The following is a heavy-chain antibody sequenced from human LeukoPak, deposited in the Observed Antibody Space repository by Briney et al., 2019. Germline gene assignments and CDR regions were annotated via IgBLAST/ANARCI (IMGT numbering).Heavy chain of an antibody. CDR3: ARQTYYYDSSGSPRMDAFDI. V-gene: IGHV4-4*02. CDR1: GGSISSSNW. CDR2: IYHSGST. J-gene: IGHJ3*02. Sequence: PSGTLSLTCAISGGSISSSNWWSWVRQPPGKGLEWIGEIYHSGSTNYNPSLKSRVTISVDTSKNQFSLKLSSVTAADTAVYYCARQTYYYDSSGSPRMDAFDIWGQGTMVTVSS. D-gene: IGHD3-22*01.